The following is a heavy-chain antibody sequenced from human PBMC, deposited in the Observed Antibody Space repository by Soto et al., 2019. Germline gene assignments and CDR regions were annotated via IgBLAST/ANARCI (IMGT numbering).Heavy chain of an antibody. Sequence: ASVKVSCKASGYTFTSYGISWVRQAPGQGLDWMGWIIAYNGNTNYAQKLQGRVTMTTDTSTSTAYMELRSLRSDDTAVYYCARDELRYFDWLPPPYGMDVWGQGTTVTVSS. J-gene: IGHJ6*02. V-gene: IGHV1-18*01. CDR3: ARDELRYFDWLPPPYGMDV. D-gene: IGHD3-9*01. CDR2: IIAYNGNT. CDR1: GYTFTSYG.